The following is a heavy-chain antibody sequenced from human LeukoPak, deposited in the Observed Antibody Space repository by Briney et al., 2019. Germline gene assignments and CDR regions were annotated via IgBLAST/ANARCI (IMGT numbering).Heavy chain of an antibody. J-gene: IGHJ5*02. D-gene: IGHD2-2*01. V-gene: IGHV3-30*01. CDR1: GFTFSSYA. CDR2: ISYDGSNK. Sequence: GRSLRLSCAASGFTFSSYAMHWVRQAPGKGLERGAVISYDGSNKYYADSVMGRFTISRDDSKNPLHLQMNSVTAEDTAVYYCERGGAPAAIAAAGPATNWFDPWGQGTLVTVSS. CDR3: ERGGAPAAIAAAGPATNWFDP.